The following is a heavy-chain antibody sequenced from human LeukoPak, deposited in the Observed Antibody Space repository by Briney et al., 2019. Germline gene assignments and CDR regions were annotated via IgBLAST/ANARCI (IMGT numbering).Heavy chain of an antibody. D-gene: IGHD5-18*01. Sequence: GGSLRLSCAASGFAFSSYSMNWVRQAPGKGLEWVSYISSSGSNIHYVDSVRGRFTISRDNAKNSLYLQMNSLRADDTAVYYCAKGGPNGHSYGEAFDYWGQGTLVAVSS. CDR1: GFAFSSYS. CDR3: AKGGPNGHSYGEAFDY. J-gene: IGHJ4*02. V-gene: IGHV3-21*04. CDR2: ISSSGSNI.